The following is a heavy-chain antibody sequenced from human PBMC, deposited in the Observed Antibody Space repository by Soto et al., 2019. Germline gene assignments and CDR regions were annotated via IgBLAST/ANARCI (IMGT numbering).Heavy chain of an antibody. CDR2: ISYDGSNK. Sequence: GSLRLSCAASGFTFSSYGMHWVRQAPGKGLEWVAVISYDGSNKYYADSVKGRFTISRDNSKNTLYLQMNSLRAEDTAVYYCAKESGGYSYGSFDYWGQGTLVTVSS. CDR1: GFTFSSYG. CDR3: AKESGGYSYGSFDY. V-gene: IGHV3-30*18. J-gene: IGHJ4*02. D-gene: IGHD5-18*01.